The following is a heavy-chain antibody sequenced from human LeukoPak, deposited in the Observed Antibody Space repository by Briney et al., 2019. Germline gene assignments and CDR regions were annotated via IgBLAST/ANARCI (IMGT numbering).Heavy chain of an antibody. Sequence: ASVRVSCKASGYTFTRYYIHWVRQAPGQGREWMVRINPNSGGTKYAQKFQGSVTMNRDTSISTAYMEQSRLRSDDTAVYYCARYYDSSGYSSEYFQHWGQGTLVTVSS. CDR3: ARYYDSSGYSSEYFQH. J-gene: IGHJ1*01. D-gene: IGHD3-22*01. V-gene: IGHV1-2*06. CDR1: GYTFTRYY. CDR2: INPNSGGT.